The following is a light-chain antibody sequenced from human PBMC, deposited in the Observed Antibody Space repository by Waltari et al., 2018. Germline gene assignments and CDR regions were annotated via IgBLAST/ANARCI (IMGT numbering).Light chain of an antibody. CDR3: SSFTTSAIYV. CDR1: SSDVRSYNY. CDR2: DVS. V-gene: IGLV2-14*03. J-gene: IGLJ1*01. Sequence: QSALTQPASVSGSPGQSIPIPCTGTSSDVRSYNYLSCYQQHPGKAPKLMIYDVSKRHSGVSARFSGSKSGNTASLTISGLQAEDEADYYCSSFTTSAIYVFGSVTKVTVL.